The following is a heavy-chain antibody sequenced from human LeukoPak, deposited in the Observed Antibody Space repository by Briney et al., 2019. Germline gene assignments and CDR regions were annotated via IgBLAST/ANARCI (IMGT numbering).Heavy chain of an antibody. CDR1: GYTFTGYY. J-gene: IGHJ5*01. CDR3: ARASGSYWWFDS. V-gene: IGHV1-2*02. Sequence: ASVKVSCKASGYTFTGYYLHWVRQAPGQALEWMGCVNPNSGDTNYAQKFQGSVTMTRDTSISTVYMELSRLRSDDTAVYYCARASGSYWWFDSWGQGTLVTVSS. D-gene: IGHD1-26*01. CDR2: VNPNSGDT.